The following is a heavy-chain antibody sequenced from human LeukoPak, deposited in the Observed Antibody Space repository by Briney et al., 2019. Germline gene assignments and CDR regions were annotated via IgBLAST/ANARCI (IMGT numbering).Heavy chain of an antibody. V-gene: IGHV4-59*08. CDR1: GGSISSYY. D-gene: IGHD6-13*01. Sequence: SETLSLTCTVSGGSISSYYWSWIRQPPGKGLEWIGYIHYTGSTYYYPSLKSRAIISLDRSKNQVSLKLSSVTAADTALYYCARMGTYTSAWYDEHSYYYYMDVWGKGTTVTVSS. J-gene: IGHJ6*03. CDR2: IHYTGST. CDR3: ARMGTYTSAWYDEHSYYYYMDV.